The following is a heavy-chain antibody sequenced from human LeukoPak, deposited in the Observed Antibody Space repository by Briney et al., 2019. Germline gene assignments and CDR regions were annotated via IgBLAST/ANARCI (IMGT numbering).Heavy chain of an antibody. J-gene: IGHJ4*02. Sequence: ASVKVSCKASGGTFSSYAISWVRQAPGQGLEWMGWINPNSGGTNYAQKFQGWVTMTRDTSISTAYMELSRLRSDDTAVYYCARIAAAGMVDYWGQGTLVTVSS. CDR1: GGTFSSYA. V-gene: IGHV1-2*04. CDR3: ARIAAAGMVDY. D-gene: IGHD6-13*01. CDR2: INPNSGGT.